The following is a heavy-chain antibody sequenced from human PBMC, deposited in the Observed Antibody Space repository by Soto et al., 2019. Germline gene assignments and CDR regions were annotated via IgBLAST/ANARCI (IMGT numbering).Heavy chain of an antibody. J-gene: IGHJ6*02. CDR1: GFVFSTYS. Sequence: HPGGSLRLSCEASGFVFSTYSMNWVRQAPGKGLEWISYISSTSDTIYYADSVKGRFTIFRDNAKNSLFLQMNGLRDDDTAVYYCANQKIRFSVAGTLYGLGVWGQGTTVTVSS. CDR2: ISSTSDTI. D-gene: IGHD6-19*01. CDR3: ANQKIRFSVAGTLYGLGV. V-gene: IGHV3-48*02.